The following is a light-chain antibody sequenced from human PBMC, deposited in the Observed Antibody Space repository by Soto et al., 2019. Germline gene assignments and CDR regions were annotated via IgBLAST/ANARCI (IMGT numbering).Light chain of an antibody. V-gene: IGLV2-8*01. CDR3: SSYAGSIFVV. J-gene: IGLJ2*01. Sequence: QSVLTQPPSASGSPGQSVTISCTGTSSDVGGYNYISWYQQHPGKAPKLMIYEVNKRPSGVPDRFSGSKSGNTASLTVSGLQAEDEADYYCSSYAGSIFVVFGGGTQLTVL. CDR2: EVN. CDR1: SSDVGGYNY.